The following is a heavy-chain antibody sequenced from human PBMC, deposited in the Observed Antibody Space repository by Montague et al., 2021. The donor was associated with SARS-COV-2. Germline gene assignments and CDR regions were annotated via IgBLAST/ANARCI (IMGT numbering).Heavy chain of an antibody. CDR2: ISGSGGST. Sequence: SLRLSCAASGFTFSSYAMGWVRQAPGKGLEWVSAISGSGGSTYYADSVKGRFTISRDNSKNTLYLQMNSLRAEDTVVYYCAKDRLRGDILTGYTYWGQGTLVTVSS. J-gene: IGHJ4*02. CDR1: GFTFSSYA. V-gene: IGHV3-23*01. CDR3: AKDRLRGDILTGYTY. D-gene: IGHD3-9*01.